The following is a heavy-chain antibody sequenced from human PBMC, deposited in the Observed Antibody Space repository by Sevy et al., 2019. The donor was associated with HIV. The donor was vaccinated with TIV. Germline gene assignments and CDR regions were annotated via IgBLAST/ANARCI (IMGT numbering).Heavy chain of an antibody. J-gene: IGHJ3*01. D-gene: IGHD1-26*01. CDR3: AXGAHLPXXGFXX. CDR2: IYPGNSDT. CDR1: GXXFSNNX. V-gene: IGHV5-51*03. Sequence: GESLKISCQGXGXXFSNNXVAWVRQKPGKGLEWMGMIYPGNSDTRYSPSFQGQVIISADKSISTAYVQWRSLKASDTAMXXXAXGAHLPXXGFXXXXXGTMVTVSS.